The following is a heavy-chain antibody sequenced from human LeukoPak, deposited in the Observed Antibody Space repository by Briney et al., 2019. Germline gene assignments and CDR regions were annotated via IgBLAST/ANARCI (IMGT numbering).Heavy chain of an antibody. J-gene: IGHJ3*02. D-gene: IGHD4-23*01. CDR1: GFTFSRYW. V-gene: IGHV3-74*01. CDR3: VREPLGDYGGNTDAFDI. CDR2: INTDGTSS. Sequence: GGSLRLSCAASGFTFSRYWMHWVRQAPGKGLVWVSRINTDGTSSSYADFVKGRFTISRDNSKNTLYLQMSSLRAEDTAVYYCVREPLGDYGGNTDAFDIWGQGTMGTVSS.